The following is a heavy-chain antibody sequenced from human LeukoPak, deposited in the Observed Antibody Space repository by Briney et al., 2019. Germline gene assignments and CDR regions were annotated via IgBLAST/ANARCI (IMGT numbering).Heavy chain of an antibody. CDR3: ATDPSKAGIPWFDP. Sequence: ASVTVSCKVSGYTLTELSMHWVRQAPGKGLEWMGGFDPEDGETIYAQKFQGRVTMTEDTSTDTAYMELSSLRSVDTAVYYCATDPSKAGIPWFDPWGQGTLVTVSS. J-gene: IGHJ5*02. CDR1: GYTLTELS. V-gene: IGHV1-24*01. CDR2: FDPEDGET. D-gene: IGHD6-19*01.